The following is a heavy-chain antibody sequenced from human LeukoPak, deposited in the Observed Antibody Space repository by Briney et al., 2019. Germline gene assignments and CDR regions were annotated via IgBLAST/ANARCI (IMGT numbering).Heavy chain of an antibody. Sequence: WASVKVSCKASGYILTTYDIPCVRHAPGQGLEWMGWISANSGNTNYAQKLQGRVTMTTDTSTSTAYMELRSLRSDDTAAYYCARDRVEATGVFDYWGQGTLVTVSS. CDR3: ARDRVEATGVFDY. V-gene: IGHV1-18*01. J-gene: IGHJ4*02. D-gene: IGHD5-24*01. CDR1: GYILTTYD. CDR2: ISANSGNT.